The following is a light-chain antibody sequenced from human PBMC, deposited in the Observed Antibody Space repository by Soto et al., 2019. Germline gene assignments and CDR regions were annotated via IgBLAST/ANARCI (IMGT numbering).Light chain of an antibody. CDR3: QQRSNWPPALS. CDR2: DAS. Sequence: EYVLTQSPSTLSLSPGDRATLSCRAGQSVNNFLAWYQQKPGQTPRLLIYDASKRATGIPGRFSGSGSGTDFTLTISSLEPEDFAVYYCQQRSNWPPALSVGGGTKV. CDR1: QSVNNF. V-gene: IGKV3-11*01. J-gene: IGKJ4*01.